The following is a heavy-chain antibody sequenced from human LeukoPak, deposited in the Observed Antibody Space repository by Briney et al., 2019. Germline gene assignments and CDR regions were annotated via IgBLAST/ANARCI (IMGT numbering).Heavy chain of an antibody. D-gene: IGHD3-9*01. V-gene: IGHV3-15*01. CDR2: IKSKTDGGTT. CDR3: TTCYDILTGYCAFDY. CDR1: GFTISNAW. Sequence: PGGSLRLSCAASGFTISNAWMSWVRQAPGKGLEWVGRIKSKTDGGTTDYAAPVKGRFTISRDDSKNTLYLQMNSLKTEDTAVYYCTTCYDILTGYCAFDYWGQGTLVTVSS. J-gene: IGHJ4*02.